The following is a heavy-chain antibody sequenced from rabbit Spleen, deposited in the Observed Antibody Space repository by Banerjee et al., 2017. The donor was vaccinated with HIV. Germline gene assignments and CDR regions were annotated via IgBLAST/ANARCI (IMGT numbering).Heavy chain of an antibody. J-gene: IGHJ4*01. D-gene: IGHD8-1*01. CDR1: GFTLSTYY. V-gene: IGHV1S7*01. CDR2: IDPVFGIT. CDR3: ARDGAGGSYLGL. Sequence: HLKESGGGLVQPGGSLKLSCTASGFTLSTYYMNWVRQAPGKGLEWIGYIDPVFGITYYANWVNGRFSISRENAQNTVFLQMTSLTAADTATYFCARDGAGGSYLGLWGPGTLVTVS.